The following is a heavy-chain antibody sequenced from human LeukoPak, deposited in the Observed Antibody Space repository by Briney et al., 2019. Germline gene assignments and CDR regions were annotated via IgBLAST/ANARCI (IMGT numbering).Heavy chain of an antibody. CDR2: INPNSGGT. CDR3: ARSDGYSGYDYEDY. CDR1: GYTFTGYY. D-gene: IGHD5-12*01. Sequence: ASVKVSCKASGYTFTGYYMHWVRQAPGQGLEWMGWINPNSGGTNYAQKFQGRVTMTRDTSISTAYMELSRLRSDDTAVYYCARSDGYSGYDYEDYWGPGTLVTVSS. V-gene: IGHV1-2*02. J-gene: IGHJ4*02.